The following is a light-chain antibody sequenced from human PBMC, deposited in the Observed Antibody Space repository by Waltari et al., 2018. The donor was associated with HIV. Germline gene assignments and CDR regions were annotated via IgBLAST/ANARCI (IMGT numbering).Light chain of an antibody. CDR1: SLRIYY. CDR3: NSRDISGNLVL. Sequence: SSELTQDPAVSVALGQTVRITCQGDSLRIYYASWYQQKPGQAPVLVIYSNNNRPSGGPDRFSGSSSGNTASLTVTGAQAEDEADYYCNSRDISGNLVLFGGGTKLTVL. V-gene: IGLV3-19*01. J-gene: IGLJ2*01. CDR2: SNN.